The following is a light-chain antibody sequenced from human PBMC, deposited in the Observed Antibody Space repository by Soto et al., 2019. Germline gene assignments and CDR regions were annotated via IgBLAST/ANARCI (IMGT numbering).Light chain of an antibody. Sequence: AIQMTQSPSSLSASVGDRVTITCRASQGIRNELGWYLQKPGKAPKLLIYAASSLQSGVPLRFSGSGSGTDFNLTISSLQPDDFATYYCQQHRNYPLTFGQGTKVEIK. J-gene: IGKJ1*01. CDR2: AAS. CDR3: QQHRNYPLT. CDR1: QGIRNE. V-gene: IGKV1-6*01.